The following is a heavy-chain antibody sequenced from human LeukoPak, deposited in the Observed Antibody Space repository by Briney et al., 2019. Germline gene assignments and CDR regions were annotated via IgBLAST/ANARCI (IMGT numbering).Heavy chain of an antibody. CDR2: ISGSGGSR. CDR3: AKLREWELPDLFDY. V-gene: IGHV3-23*01. Sequence: PGGSLRLSCAASGFTFSTYGMSWVRQVPGKGLEWVSGISGSGGSRFYTDSVKGRFTISRDNSKNTLYLQMNSLRAEDTAVYYCAKLREWELPDLFDYWGQGTLVTVSS. CDR1: GFTFSTYG. J-gene: IGHJ4*02. D-gene: IGHD1-26*01.